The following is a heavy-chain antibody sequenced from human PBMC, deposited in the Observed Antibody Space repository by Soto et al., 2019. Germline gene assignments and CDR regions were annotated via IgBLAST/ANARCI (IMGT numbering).Heavy chain of an antibody. J-gene: IGHJ6*02. CDR3: VRQKGFFDWSSHVTGPGGMDV. V-gene: IGHV4-34*01. CDR2: VHHSGTT. CDR1: GGSFSGYY. D-gene: IGHD3-9*01. Sequence: QVQLQQWGAGLLKPSETLSLTCAVNGGSFSGYYWNWIRQSAGKGLEWIGRVHHSGTTNYNPSLMSRLTISLDTSKNHFSLQLDSVTAADTAMYYCVRQKGFFDWSSHVTGPGGMDVWGQGTSVTVSS.